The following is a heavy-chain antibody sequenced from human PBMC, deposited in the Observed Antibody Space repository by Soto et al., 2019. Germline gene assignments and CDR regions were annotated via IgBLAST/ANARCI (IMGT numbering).Heavy chain of an antibody. V-gene: IGHV1-69*08. CDR1: GTIFSSYT. CDR3: ARGLGGRMDD. Sequence: QVQLVQSGAEVKKPGSSVRVSCKASGTIFSSYTISWGRQAPGQGLEWMGRIIPILGETNSAQKFQGSVTLTADKSTKTAYMELNSLTLQDTAVYYCARGLGGRMDDWGQGTTVTVSS. CDR2: IIPILGET. J-gene: IGHJ6*02. D-gene: IGHD3-16*01.